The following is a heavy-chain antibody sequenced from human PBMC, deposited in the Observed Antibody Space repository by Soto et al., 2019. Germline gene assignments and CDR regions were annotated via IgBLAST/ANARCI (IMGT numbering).Heavy chain of an antibody. D-gene: IGHD3-10*01. CDR1: GGTFSRYA. CDR2: IVPIYGTR. CDR3: ARDLDYYGSVSPDYSGMGA. J-gene: IGHJ6*02. V-gene: IGHV1-69*01. Sequence: QVQLGQSGAEVKKPGSSGKVSCKASGGTFSRYAFSWVRQAPGQGLEGMGGIVPIYGTRGFAQKFQGRLTITSDEPTRTAYMELSSRRSADTAVYCCARDLDYYGSVSPDYSGMGAWGQGTTVPVSS.